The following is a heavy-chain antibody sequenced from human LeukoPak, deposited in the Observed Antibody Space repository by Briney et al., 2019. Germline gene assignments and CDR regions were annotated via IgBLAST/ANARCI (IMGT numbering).Heavy chain of an antibody. J-gene: IGHJ3*02. CDR3: AKVFGTYGTFDI. CDR2: ISGSGGST. CDR1: GFTFSSYA. D-gene: IGHD3/OR15-3a*01. Sequence: GGSLRLSCAASGFTFSSYAMSWVRQAPGKGLEWVSAISGSGGSTYYADSVKGRFTISRDNSKNTQHLQMNSLRAEDTAVYYCAKVFGTYGTFDIWGQGTMVTVSS. V-gene: IGHV3-23*01.